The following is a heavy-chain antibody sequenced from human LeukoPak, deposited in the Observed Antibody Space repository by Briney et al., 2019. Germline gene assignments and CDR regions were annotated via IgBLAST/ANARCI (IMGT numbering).Heavy chain of an antibody. CDR1: GYSFTSYW. Sequence: GESLKISCKGSGYSFTSYWIGWVRQMPGKGLEWMGIIYPGDSDTRYSPSFQGQVTISADESISTAYLQWSSLKASDTAMYYCARLEGSSWSSYYYYGMDVWGQGTTVTVSS. J-gene: IGHJ6*02. CDR2: IYPGDSDT. CDR3: ARLEGSSWSSYYYYGMDV. D-gene: IGHD6-13*01. V-gene: IGHV5-51*01.